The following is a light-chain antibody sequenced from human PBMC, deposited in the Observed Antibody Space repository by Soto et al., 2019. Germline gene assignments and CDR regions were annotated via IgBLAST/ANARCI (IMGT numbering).Light chain of an antibody. CDR2: AAS. J-gene: IGKJ5*01. CDR3: QQLNSYPIT. Sequence: DIPFAHSPSVLSASLVDRVTIPCRASQGISSYLAWYQQKPGKAPKLLIYAASTLQSGVPSRFSGSGSGTEFTLTISRLQPEDFATYYCQQLNSYPITFGQGTRLEIK. CDR1: QGISSY. V-gene: IGKV1-9*01.